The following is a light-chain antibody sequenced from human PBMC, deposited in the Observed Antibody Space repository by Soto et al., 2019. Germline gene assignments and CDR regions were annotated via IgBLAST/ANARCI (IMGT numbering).Light chain of an antibody. CDR1: QSIGSY. CDR2: DAS. Sequence: EIALTQSPATLSLSPGERATLSCRASQSIGSYLAWYQQVPGQAPRLLIYDASNRATGIPVRFSGNGSGTDFTLTISSLEPEDFAVYYCQQRSDWPTPTFGGGTKVEIK. CDR3: QQRSDWPTPT. J-gene: IGKJ4*01. V-gene: IGKV3-11*01.